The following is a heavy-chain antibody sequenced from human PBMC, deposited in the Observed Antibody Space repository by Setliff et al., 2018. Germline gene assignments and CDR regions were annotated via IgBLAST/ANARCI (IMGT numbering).Heavy chain of an antibody. D-gene: IGHD2-15*01. V-gene: IGHV1-46*01. CDR3: ARVRDCSGGTCHRGVYHYMDV. J-gene: IGHJ6*03. Sequence: GASVKVSCKASGYTLSKYYMHWVRQAPGQGLEWMGIINPSGGLTKYAQKFQGRVTMTSDTSTNTVYLEVSSLRSEDTAVYFCARVRDCSGGTCHRGVYHYMDVWGKGTTVTVSS. CDR2: INPSGGLT. CDR1: GYTLSKYY.